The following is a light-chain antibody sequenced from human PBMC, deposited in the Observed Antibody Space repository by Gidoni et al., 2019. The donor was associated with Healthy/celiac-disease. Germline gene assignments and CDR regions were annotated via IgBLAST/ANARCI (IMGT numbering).Light chain of an antibody. CDR2: AVA. CDR3: PQCYSTPLT. V-gene: IGKV1-39*01. J-gene: IGKJ4*01. CDR1: QSINSY. Sequence: DIQMNQSPPSLSASVGERVNITCRARQSINSYLNWYQQKPGKAPKLLIYAVASLQSGVPSRFCGSVSGTYFSLPISSPHPEVFATYYCPQCYSTPLTFGGGTKVEIK.